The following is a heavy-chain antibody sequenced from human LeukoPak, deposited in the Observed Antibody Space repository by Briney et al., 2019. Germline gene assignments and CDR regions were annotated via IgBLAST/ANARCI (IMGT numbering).Heavy chain of an antibody. D-gene: IGHD3-16*01. CDR3: ASLRGGIYYYYYYMDV. V-gene: IGHV3-21*01. CDR1: GFTFSSYS. Sequence: PGGSLRLSCAASGFTFSSYSMNWVRQAPGKGLEWVSSISSSSGYIYYADSVKGRFTISRDNAKNSLYLQMNSLRAEDTAVYYCASLRGGIYYYYYYMDVWGKGTTVTVSS. J-gene: IGHJ6*03. CDR2: ISSSSGYI.